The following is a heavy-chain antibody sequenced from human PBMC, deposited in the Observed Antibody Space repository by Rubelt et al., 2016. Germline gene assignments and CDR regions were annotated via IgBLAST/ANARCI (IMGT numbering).Heavy chain of an antibody. Sequence: QVQLVESGGGVVQPGRSLRLSCAASGFTFSSYAMHWVRQAPGKGLEWVAIISFDTFHQYYVDSGKGRFSISRDNSKNTLYLQRNSLRAEDTAVYYCARDLGSSPFDYWGQGTLSPSP. CDR2: ISFDTFHQ. D-gene: IGHD3-16*01. CDR1: GFTFSSYA. J-gene: IGHJ4*02. V-gene: IGHV3-30*04. CDR3: ARDLGSSPFDY.